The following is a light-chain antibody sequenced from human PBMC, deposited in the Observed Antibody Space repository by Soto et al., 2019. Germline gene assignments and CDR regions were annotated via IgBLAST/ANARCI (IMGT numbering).Light chain of an antibody. J-gene: IGLJ3*02. CDR2: SNN. CDR3: AAWDDSLNGHGV. V-gene: IGLV1-44*01. Sequence: QSVLTQPPSASGTPGQRVTISCSGSSCNIGSNTVNSYQQLPGTDPKLLIYSNNQQPSAVPDRCSGSKSGSSAAPAISGLQSEEEADYYCAAWDDSLNGHGVFGGGTKLTVL. CDR1: SCNIGSNT.